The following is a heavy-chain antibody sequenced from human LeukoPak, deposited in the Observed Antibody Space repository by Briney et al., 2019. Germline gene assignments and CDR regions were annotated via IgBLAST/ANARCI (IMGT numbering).Heavy chain of an antibody. Sequence: ASVKVSCKASGGTFSSYAISWVRQAPGQGLEWMGWISAYNGNTNYAQKLQGRVTMTTDTSTSTAYMELRSLRSDDTAVYYCARDRDDILTGYYLRLGLDPWGQGTLVTVSS. J-gene: IGHJ5*02. CDR1: GGTFSSYA. D-gene: IGHD3-9*01. CDR2: ISAYNGNT. V-gene: IGHV1-18*01. CDR3: ARDRDDILTGYYLRLGLDP.